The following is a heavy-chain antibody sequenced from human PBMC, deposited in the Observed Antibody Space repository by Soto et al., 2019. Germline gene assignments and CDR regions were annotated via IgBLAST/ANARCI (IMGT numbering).Heavy chain of an antibody. CDR1: GYTFTGYF. CDR3: ARGGGTILAPLP. CDR2: INPNSGAT. Sequence: QVQLAQSGAEVKKPGASVKVSCKASGYTFTGYFIHWVRQAPGQGLEWMAYINPNSGATKYAQKFQGSVTLTRDTSINTAYMEMSMVTSDDTAVYYCARGGGTILAPLPWGQGTLVTVSS. J-gene: IGHJ5*02. V-gene: IGHV1-2*02. D-gene: IGHD3-3*01.